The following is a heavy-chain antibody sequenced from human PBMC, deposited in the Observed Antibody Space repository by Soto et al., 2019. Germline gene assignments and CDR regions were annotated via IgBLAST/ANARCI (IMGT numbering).Heavy chain of an antibody. D-gene: IGHD3-22*01. CDR1: GFTFSSYW. V-gene: IGHV3-74*01. J-gene: IGHJ4*02. Sequence: GGSLRLSCAASGFTFSSYWMHWVRQAPGKGLVGVSRINSDGSSTSYADSVKGRFTISRDNAKNTLYLQMNSLRAEDTAVYYCARVGYYYDSSGYRLPYFDYWGQGTLVTVSS. CDR3: ARVGYYYDSSGYRLPYFDY. CDR2: INSDGSST.